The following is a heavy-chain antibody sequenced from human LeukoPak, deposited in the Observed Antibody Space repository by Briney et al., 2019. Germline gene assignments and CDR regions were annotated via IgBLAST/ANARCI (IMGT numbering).Heavy chain of an antibody. D-gene: IGHD5-18*01. J-gene: IGHJ4*02. CDR3: ARGNGYSYGTALGY. CDR1: GGTFSSYA. CDR2: IIPIFGTA. Sequence: ASVKVSCKASGGTFSSYAISWVRQAPGQGLEWMGGIIPIFGTANYAQKFQGRVTITADKSTSTAYMELSSLRSEDTAVYYCARGNGYSYGTALGYWGQGTLVTVSS. V-gene: IGHV1-69*06.